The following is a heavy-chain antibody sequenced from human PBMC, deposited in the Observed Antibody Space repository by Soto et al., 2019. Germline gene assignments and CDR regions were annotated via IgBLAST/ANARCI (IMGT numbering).Heavy chain of an antibody. CDR2: IYHSGST. Sequence: PSETLSLTCAVSGYSISSGYYWGWIRQPPGKGLEWIGSIYHSGSTYYNPSLKSRVTISVDTSKNQFSLKLSSVTAADTAVYYCATGRRRTSDYWGQGTLVTVSS. J-gene: IGHJ4*02. CDR3: ATGRRRTSDY. CDR1: GYSISSGYY. V-gene: IGHV4-38-2*01.